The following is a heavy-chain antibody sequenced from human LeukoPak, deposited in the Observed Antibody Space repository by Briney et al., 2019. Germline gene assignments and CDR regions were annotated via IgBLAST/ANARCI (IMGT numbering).Heavy chain of an antibody. CDR2: IYYSGST. V-gene: IGHV4-39*01. Sequence: SETLSLTCTVSGGSISSSSYYWGWIRQPPGKGLGWIGSIYYSGSTYYNPSLKSRVTISVDTSKNRFSLKLISVTAADTAVYYCATYSGTFYLQFDYWGQGTLVTASS. J-gene: IGHJ4*02. CDR1: GGSISSSSYY. CDR3: ATYSGTFYLQFDY. D-gene: IGHD1-26*01.